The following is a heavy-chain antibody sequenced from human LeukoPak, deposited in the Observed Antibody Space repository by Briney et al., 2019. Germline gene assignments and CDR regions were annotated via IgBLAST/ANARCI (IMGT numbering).Heavy chain of an antibody. V-gene: IGHV4-30-2*01. D-gene: IGHD4-17*01. Sequence: PSETLSLTCTVSGGSVSSGSYYWSWIRQPPGKGLEWIGYIYHSGSTYYNPSLKSRVTISVDRSKNQFSLKLSSVTAADTAVYYCARYGDSSLTFDYWGQGTLVTVSS. CDR1: GGSVSSGSYY. J-gene: IGHJ4*02. CDR2: IYHSGST. CDR3: ARYGDSSLTFDY.